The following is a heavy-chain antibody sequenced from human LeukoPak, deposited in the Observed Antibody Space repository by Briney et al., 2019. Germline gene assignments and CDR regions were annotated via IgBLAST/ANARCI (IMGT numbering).Heavy chain of an antibody. V-gene: IGHV1-69*04. CDR2: SITNLGTA. J-gene: IGHJ4*02. CDR1: GGTFSSYA. CDR3: ARVGATGDIDY. Sequence: SVTLSCTASGGTFSSYAISWVRQAPRQGLERMGRSITNLGTANYAHKFQGGVTITADKSTSTAYIELSSLTSEDRAVYYCARVGATGDIDYWGQGTLVTVSS. D-gene: IGHD1-26*01.